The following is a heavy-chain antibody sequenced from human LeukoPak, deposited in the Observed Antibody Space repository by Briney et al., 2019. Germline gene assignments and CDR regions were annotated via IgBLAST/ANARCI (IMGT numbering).Heavy chain of an antibody. CDR3: ATTGEQWLAPSKNWFDP. J-gene: IGHJ5*02. V-gene: IGHV1-24*01. D-gene: IGHD6-19*01. CDR2: FDPEDGET. Sequence: ASVKVSCKVSGCTLTELSMHWVRQAPGKGLEWMGGFDPEDGETIYAQKFQGRVTMTEDTSTDIAYMELSSLRSEDTAVYYCATTGEQWLAPSKNWFDPWGQGTLVTVSS. CDR1: GCTLTELS.